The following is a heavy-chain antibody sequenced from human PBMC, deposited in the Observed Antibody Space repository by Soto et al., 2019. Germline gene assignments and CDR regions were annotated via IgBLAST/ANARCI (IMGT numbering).Heavy chain of an antibody. CDR1: GFTVSSYW. V-gene: IGHV3-7*05. CDR2: IKQDGSEK. Sequence: GSLRLSCAASGFTVSSYWMSWVRQAPGKGLEWVANIKQDGSEKYYVDSVKGRFTISRDNAKNSLYLQMNSLRAEDTAVYYCARVLWGNYDFWSGYHDPFDYWGQGTLVTVSS. CDR3: ARVLWGNYDFWSGYHDPFDY. J-gene: IGHJ4*02. D-gene: IGHD3-3*01.